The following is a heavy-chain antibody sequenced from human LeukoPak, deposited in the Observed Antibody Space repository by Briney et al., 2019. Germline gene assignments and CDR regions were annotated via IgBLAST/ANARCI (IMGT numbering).Heavy chain of an antibody. V-gene: IGHV3-11*06. Sequence: GGSLRLSCAASGFTFSDYYMSWLRQAPGKGLEWVSSISSSSSYIYYADSVKGRFTISRDNAKNSLYLQMNSLRAEDTAVYYCARDPPRYYYDSSGSLDYWSQGTLVTVSS. J-gene: IGHJ4*02. CDR1: GFTFSDYY. CDR2: ISSSSSYI. D-gene: IGHD3-22*01. CDR3: ARDPPRYYYDSSGSLDY.